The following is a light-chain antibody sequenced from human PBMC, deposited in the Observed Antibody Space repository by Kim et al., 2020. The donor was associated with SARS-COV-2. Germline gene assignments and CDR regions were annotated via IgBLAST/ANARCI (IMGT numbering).Light chain of an antibody. CDR2: DAS. CDR3: QQYVTVPIT. V-gene: IGKV3-20*01. J-gene: IGKJ4*01. Sequence: SLSPGERATLSCRANQSVGNSVAWYQQKPGQAPRLVICDASSRATGISDRFSGSGSGADFTLTISRLEPEDFGVYYCQQYVTVPITFGGGTKLEI. CDR1: QSVGNSV.